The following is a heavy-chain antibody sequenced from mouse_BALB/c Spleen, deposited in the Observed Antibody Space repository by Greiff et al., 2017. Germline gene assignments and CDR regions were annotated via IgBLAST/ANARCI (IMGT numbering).Heavy chain of an antibody. V-gene: IGHV14-3*02. D-gene: IGHD1-1*02. CDR3: ARWCVRDDASAMDY. Sequence: EVQLQQSGAELVKPGASVKLSCTASGFNIKDTYMHWVKQRPEQGLEWIGRIDPANGNTKYDPKFQGKATITADTSSNTAYLQLSSLTSEDTAVYYCARWCVRDDASAMDYWGQGTSVTVSS. CDR2: IDPANGNT. J-gene: IGHJ4*01. CDR1: GFNIKDTY.